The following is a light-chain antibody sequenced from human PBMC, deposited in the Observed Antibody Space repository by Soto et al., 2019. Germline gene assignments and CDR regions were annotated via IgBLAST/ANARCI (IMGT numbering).Light chain of an antibody. CDR2: GAS. J-gene: IGKJ4*01. Sequence: EIVMTQSPATLSVSPGERATLSCRASQSVSSNLAWYQQKPGQAPRLLIYGASSRATGIPDRFSGSGSGTDFTLTISRLEPEDYATYYCQQYNSYSPLTFGGGTKVDIK. CDR1: QSVSSN. CDR3: QQYNSYSPLT. V-gene: IGKV3D-15*01.